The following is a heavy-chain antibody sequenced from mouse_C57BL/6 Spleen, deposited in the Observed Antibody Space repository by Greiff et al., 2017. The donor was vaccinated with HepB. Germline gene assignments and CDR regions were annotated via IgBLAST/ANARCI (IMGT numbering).Heavy chain of an antibody. CDR3: AREVGRGGYYFDY. J-gene: IGHJ2*01. D-gene: IGHD4-1*01. CDR2: ISDGGSYT. CDR1: GFTFSSYA. Sequence: EVMLVESGGGLVKPGGSLKLSCAASGFTFSSYAMSWVRQTPEKRLEWVATISDGGSYTYYPDNVKGRFTISRDNAKNNLYLQMSHLKSEDTAMYYCAREVGRGGYYFDYWGQGTTLTVSS. V-gene: IGHV5-4*01.